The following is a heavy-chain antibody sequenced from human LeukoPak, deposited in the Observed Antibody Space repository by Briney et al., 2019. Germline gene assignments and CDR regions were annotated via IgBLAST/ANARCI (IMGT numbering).Heavy chain of an antibody. Sequence: GRSLRLSCAASGFTFSSYGMHWVRQAPGKGLEWVAVISHDGSNKYYADSAKGRFTISRDNSKNTLYLQMNSLRAEDTAVYYCAKRVHLWFTHGNFDYWGQGTLVTVSS. CDR3: AKRVHLWFTHGNFDY. J-gene: IGHJ4*02. CDR1: GFTFSSYG. V-gene: IGHV3-30*18. D-gene: IGHD5-18*01. CDR2: ISHDGSNK.